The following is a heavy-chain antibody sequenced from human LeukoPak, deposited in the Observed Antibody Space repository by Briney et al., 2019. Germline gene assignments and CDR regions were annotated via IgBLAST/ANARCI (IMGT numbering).Heavy chain of an antibody. CDR1: GFTFSSYS. CDR2: ISSSSSYI. D-gene: IGHD1-1*01. J-gene: IGHJ4*02. V-gene: IGHV3-21*01. Sequence: AGGALRVSCAASGFTFSSYSMSWGRQAPGERLEWVSSISSSSSYIYYADSVKGRFTISRDNAKNSLYLQMNSLRAEDTAVYYCARDRRRGFDYWGQGTLVTVSS. CDR3: ARDRRRGFDY.